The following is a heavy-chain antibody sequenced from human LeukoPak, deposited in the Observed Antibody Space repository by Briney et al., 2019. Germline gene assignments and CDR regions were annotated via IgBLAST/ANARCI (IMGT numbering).Heavy chain of an antibody. J-gene: IGHJ4*02. Sequence: GASVKVSCKASGYTFTNYAISWVRQAPGQGLEWMGWISGYNGDTNYAQKLQGRVTITADESTSTAYMELSSLRSEDTAVYYCATQPWGGYSSTYFDYWGQGTLVTVSS. CDR3: ATQPWGGYSSTYFDY. CDR1: GYTFTNYA. V-gene: IGHV1-18*01. D-gene: IGHD3-3*01. CDR2: ISGYNGDT.